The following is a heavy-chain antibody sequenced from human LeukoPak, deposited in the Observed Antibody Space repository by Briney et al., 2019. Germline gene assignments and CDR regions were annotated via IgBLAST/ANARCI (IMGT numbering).Heavy chain of an antibody. J-gene: IGHJ5*02. CDR2: IYHSGSA. V-gene: IGHV4-38-2*02. Sequence: SETLSLTCTVSGYSITSGYNWAWIRQPPGKVLEWIGSIYHSGSAYHTPSLKSRVTISVDTSKNQFSLKLSSVTAADTAVYYCARSVGIAARGFDPWGRGTLVTVSS. CDR3: ARSVGIAARGFDP. D-gene: IGHD6-6*01. CDR1: GYSITSGYN.